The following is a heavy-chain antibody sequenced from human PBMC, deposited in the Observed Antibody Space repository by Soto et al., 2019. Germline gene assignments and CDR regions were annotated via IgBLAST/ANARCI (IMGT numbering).Heavy chain of an antibody. CDR3: VAGDNFDY. D-gene: IGHD3-10*01. V-gene: IGHV4-34*01. J-gene: IGHJ4*02. Sequence: QVQLQQWGAGLLKPSETLSLTCAVYGGSLSGYYWSWIRQPPGKGLEWIGEINQSGSTKYNPSLKSRVTISIDTSKMQFSLKLSAVTAADTAVYYCVAGDNFDYWGQGTLVTVSS. CDR1: GGSLSGYY. CDR2: INQSGST.